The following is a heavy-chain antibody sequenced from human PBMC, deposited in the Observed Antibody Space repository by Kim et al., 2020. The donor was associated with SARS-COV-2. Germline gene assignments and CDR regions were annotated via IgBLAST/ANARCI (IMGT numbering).Heavy chain of an antibody. J-gene: IGHJ4*02. CDR3: ARGQQPF. Sequence: GGSLRLSCAASGFTFTNYAMHWVRQAPGKGLAWVAVLSHDGNNKNYAESVKGRFTISRDASKMTLYLQMDSLRVEDTAMYYCARGQQPFWGQGTMVTVSS. D-gene: IGHD6-13*01. V-gene: IGHV3-30-3*01. CDR1: GFTFTNYA. CDR2: LSHDGNNK.